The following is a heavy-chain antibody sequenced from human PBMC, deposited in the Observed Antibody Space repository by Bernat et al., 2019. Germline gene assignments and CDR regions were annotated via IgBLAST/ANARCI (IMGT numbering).Heavy chain of an antibody. V-gene: IGHV3-49*03. CDR3: TRVGPYCGGDCYDNWFDP. CDR2: IRSKAYGGTT. Sequence: EVQLVESGGGLVQPGRSRRLSCTASGFTFGDYAMSWFRQAPGKGLEWVGFIRSKAYGGTTEYAASVKVRFTISRDDSKSIAYLQMNSLKTEDTAVYYCTRVGPYCGGDCYDNWFDPWGQGTLVTVSS. D-gene: IGHD2-21*02. J-gene: IGHJ5*02. CDR1: GFTFGDYA.